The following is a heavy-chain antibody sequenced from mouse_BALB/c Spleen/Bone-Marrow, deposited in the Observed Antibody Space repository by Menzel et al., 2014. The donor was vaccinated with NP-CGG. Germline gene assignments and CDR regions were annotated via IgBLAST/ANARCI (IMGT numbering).Heavy chain of an antibody. J-gene: IGHJ3*01. CDR1: GYSFTGYN. V-gene: IGHV1S135*01. CDR3: ARGGYDVGTFAY. CDR2: IDPYNGDT. Sequence: VHVKQSGPELEKPGASVKISCKASGYSFTGYNMKWVNKNNGKSLEWNGNIDPYNGDTRYSQKFKGKATLTVDKSSSTSYMQLKSLTSEDSAVYYCARGGYDVGTFAYWGQGTLVTVSA. D-gene: IGHD2-14*01.